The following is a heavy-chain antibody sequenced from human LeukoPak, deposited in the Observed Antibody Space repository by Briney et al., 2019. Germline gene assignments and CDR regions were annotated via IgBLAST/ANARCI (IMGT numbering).Heavy chain of an antibody. J-gene: IGHJ4*02. CDR2: IKSKTDGGTT. Sequence: PGGSLRLSCAASGFTFSNAWMSWVRQAPGKGLEWVGRIKSKTDGGTTDYAAPVKGRFTISRDDSKNTLYLQMNSLRAEDTAVYYCARPPTFGGVMEYYFDYWGQGTLVTVSS. CDR1: GFTFSNAW. D-gene: IGHD3-16*01. V-gene: IGHV3-15*01. CDR3: ARPPTFGGVMEYYFDY.